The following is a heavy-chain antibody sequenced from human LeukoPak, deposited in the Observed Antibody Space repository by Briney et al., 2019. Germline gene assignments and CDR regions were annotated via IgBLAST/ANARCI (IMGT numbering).Heavy chain of an antibody. CDR1: GYTFTAYY. D-gene: IGHD3-10*01. CDR2: INPNSGDT. V-gene: IGHV1-2*02. J-gene: IGHJ4*02. CDR3: ARAGHPHTPTDGGAY. Sequence: ASVKGSCKASGYTFTAYYMHWVRQAPGQGLEWMGWINPNSGDTNYAQKFQGRVTMTRDTSISALYMEVGRLKSDDTAVYYCARAGHPHTPTDGGAYWGQGTLVTVSS.